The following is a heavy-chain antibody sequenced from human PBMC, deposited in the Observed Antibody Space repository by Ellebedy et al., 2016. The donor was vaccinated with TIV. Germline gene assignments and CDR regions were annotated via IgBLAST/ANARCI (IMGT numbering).Heavy chain of an antibody. D-gene: IGHD5-12*01. CDR1: GFTFSSYW. Sequence: GESLKISCAASGFTFSSYWMHWVRQAPGKGLVWVSRINSDGSSTSYADSVKGRFTISRDNAKNSLFMQMTNLRAEDTAVYYGARTGYGYHGMDVWGQGTTVSVSS. V-gene: IGHV3-74*01. J-gene: IGHJ6*02. CDR3: ARTGYGYHGMDV. CDR2: INSDGSST.